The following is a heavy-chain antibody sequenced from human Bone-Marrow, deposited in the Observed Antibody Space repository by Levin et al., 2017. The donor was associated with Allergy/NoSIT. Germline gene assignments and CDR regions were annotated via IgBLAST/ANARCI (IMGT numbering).Heavy chain of an antibody. V-gene: IGHV3-21*01. D-gene: IGHD3-22*01. J-gene: IGHJ3*02. CDR2: IGSTSSLI. CDR3: ARDRRYYESRGCFRDDAFDI. Sequence: GGSLRLSCAASGFTFSSYSMNWVRQAPGKGLEWVSSIGSTSSLIHYADSVKGRFTISRDDAEDSLYLQMNSLRAEDTAVYYCARDRRYYESRGCFRDDAFDIWGQGTMVTVSS. CDR1: GFTFSSYS.